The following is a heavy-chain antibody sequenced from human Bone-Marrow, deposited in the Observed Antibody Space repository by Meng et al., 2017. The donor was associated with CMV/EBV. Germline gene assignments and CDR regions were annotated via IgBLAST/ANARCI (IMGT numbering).Heavy chain of an antibody. CDR1: GDTFSSYA. CDR2: IIPNFGTA. V-gene: IGHV1-69*05. D-gene: IGHD2-2*01. Sequence: SVKVSCKASGDTFSSYAINWVRQAPGQGLEWMGGIIPNFGTANYAQKFQGRVTITTDASTSTAYMELSSLRSEDSAVYYCARDSVRDIVVVRDIRGYYYYGMDVWGQGTTVTVSS. J-gene: IGHJ6*02. CDR3: ARDSVRDIVVVRDIRGYYYYGMDV.